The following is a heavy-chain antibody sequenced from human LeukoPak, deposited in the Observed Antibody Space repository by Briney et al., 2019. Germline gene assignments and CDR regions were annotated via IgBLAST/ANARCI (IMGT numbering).Heavy chain of an antibody. Sequence: GGSLRLSCAASGFTFDDYAMHWVRQAPGKGLEWVSLISGDGGSTYYADSVKGRLTISRDNSKNSLYLQMNSLRTEDTALYYCAKDLVTMDVDTAMARFGYFDYWGQGTLVTVSS. D-gene: IGHD5-18*01. CDR3: AKDLVTMDVDTAMARFGYFDY. CDR1: GFTFDDYA. J-gene: IGHJ4*02. CDR2: ISGDGGST. V-gene: IGHV3-43*02.